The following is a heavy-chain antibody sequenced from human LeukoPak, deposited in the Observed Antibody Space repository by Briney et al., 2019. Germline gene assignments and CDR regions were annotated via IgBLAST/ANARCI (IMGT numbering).Heavy chain of an antibody. D-gene: IGHD2-2*01. Sequence: ASVKVSCKASGYTFTSYYMHWVRQAPGQGLEWMGIISPSGGSTIYAQIFQGRVTMTRDTSTSTVYMELSRLRSEDTAVYYCARANCSSTSCAPDYWGQGMLVTVSS. CDR2: ISPSGGST. J-gene: IGHJ4*02. CDR1: GYTFTSYY. V-gene: IGHV1-46*01. CDR3: ARANCSSTSCAPDY.